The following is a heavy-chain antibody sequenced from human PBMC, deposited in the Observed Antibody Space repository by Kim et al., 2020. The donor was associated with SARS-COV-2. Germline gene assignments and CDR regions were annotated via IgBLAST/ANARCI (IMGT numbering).Heavy chain of an antibody. D-gene: IGHD2-21*02. Sequence: SAKYNADSVKGRFTISRDNAKNSLYLQMSSLRVDDTAVYYCAGEVTTVEYWGQGTLVTVSS. CDR2: SAK. J-gene: IGHJ4*02. CDR3: AGEVTTVEY. V-gene: IGHV3-48*04.